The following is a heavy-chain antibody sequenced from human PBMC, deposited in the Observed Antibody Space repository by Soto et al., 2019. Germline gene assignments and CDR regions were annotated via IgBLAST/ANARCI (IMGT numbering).Heavy chain of an antibody. CDR3: ARGGSSSPYFDS. Sequence: QVQLQESGQGLVKPSQTLSLTCTVSGGSISSGGYYWSWIRQHPGKGLEWIGYIYYSGSTYYNSSLKSRVTISVDTSKNQFSLKLSSETAADTAVYYCARGGSSSPYFDSWGQGTLVTVSS. D-gene: IGHD6-13*01. CDR2: IYYSGST. J-gene: IGHJ4*02. V-gene: IGHV4-31*03. CDR1: GGSISSGGYY.